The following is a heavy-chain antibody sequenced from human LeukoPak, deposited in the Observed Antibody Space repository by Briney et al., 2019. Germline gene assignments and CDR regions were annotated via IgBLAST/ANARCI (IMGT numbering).Heavy chain of an antibody. CDR1: GGSLSSYY. V-gene: IGHV4-4*07. D-gene: IGHD3-3*01. CDR2: IYTSGST. CDR3: ASSPGHYDFWSGYYAY. Sequence: SETLSLTCTVSGGSLSSYYWSWLRQPAGKGLEWIGRIYTSGSTNYNPSLKSRVTMSVDTSKNQFSLKLNSVTAADTAVYYCASSPGHYDFWSGYYAYWGQGTLVTVS. J-gene: IGHJ4*02.